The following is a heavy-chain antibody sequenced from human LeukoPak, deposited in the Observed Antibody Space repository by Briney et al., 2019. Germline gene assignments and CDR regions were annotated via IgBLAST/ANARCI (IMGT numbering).Heavy chain of an antibody. D-gene: IGHD5-18*01. CDR2: ISSSSSTI. CDR1: GFTFSSYS. J-gene: IGHJ4*02. Sequence: GGSLRLSCAASGFTFSSYSMNWVRQAPGKGLEWVSYISSSSSTIYYADSVKGRFTISRDNAKNSLYLQTNSLRAEDTAVYYCARSGYSYGYYFDYWGQGTLVTVSS. CDR3: ARSGYSYGYYFDY. V-gene: IGHV3-48*01.